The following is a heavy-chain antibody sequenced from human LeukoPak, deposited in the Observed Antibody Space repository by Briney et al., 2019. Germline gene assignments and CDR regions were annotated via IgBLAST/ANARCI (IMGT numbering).Heavy chain of an antibody. Sequence: PSETLSLTCAVYGGSFSGYYWSWIRQPPGKGLEWIGEINHSGSTNYNPSLKSRVTISVDTSKNQFSLKLSSVTAADTAVYYCARAREYCSSTSCYRGYGMDVWGQGTTVTVSS. D-gene: IGHD2-2*01. CDR3: ARAREYCSSTSCYRGYGMDV. V-gene: IGHV4-34*01. CDR2: INHSGST. CDR1: GGSFSGYY. J-gene: IGHJ6*02.